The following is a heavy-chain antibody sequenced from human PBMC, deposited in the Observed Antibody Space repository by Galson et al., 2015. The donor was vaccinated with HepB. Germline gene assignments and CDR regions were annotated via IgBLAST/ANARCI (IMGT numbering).Heavy chain of an antibody. CDR1: GFTFSSYS. J-gene: IGHJ4*02. CDR3: ARSARSGSYQLYYFDY. CDR2: ISSSSSYI. D-gene: IGHD1-26*01. V-gene: IGHV3-21*01. Sequence: SLRLSCAASGFTFSSYSMNWVRQAPGKGLEWVSSISSSSSYIYYADSVKGRFTISRDNAKNSLYLQMNSLRAEDTAVYYCARSARSGSYQLYYFDYWGQGTLVTVSS.